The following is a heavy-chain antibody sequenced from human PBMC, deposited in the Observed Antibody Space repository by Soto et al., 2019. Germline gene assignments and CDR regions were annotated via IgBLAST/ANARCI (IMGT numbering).Heavy chain of an antibody. CDR1: GGSISSGDYY. V-gene: IGHV4-30-4*01. CDR2: IYYDGVT. CDR3: ARDSFNYYYGLDV. Sequence: QVQLQESGPGLVKSSQTLSLTCTVSGGSISSGDYYWSWIRQPPGKGLEWIGYIYYDGVTYYNPSLESRLTISLEMSKNEFSLKLSAVTAADTAVYYCARDSFNYYYGLDVWGQGTTVTVSS. J-gene: IGHJ6*02.